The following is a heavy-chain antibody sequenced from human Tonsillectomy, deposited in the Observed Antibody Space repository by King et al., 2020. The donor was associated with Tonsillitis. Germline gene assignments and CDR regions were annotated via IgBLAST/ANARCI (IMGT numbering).Heavy chain of an antibody. J-gene: IGHJ4*02. V-gene: IGHV3-48*03. Sequence: QLVQSGGGLVQPGGSLRLSCAASGFTFSSYEMNWVRQAPGKGLEWVSYISTSGSTIYYADSVKGRFTISRDNAKNSLYLQMNSLRAEDTAVYYCARLGIAVAGDFWGQGTLVTVSS. CDR3: ARLGIAVAGDF. D-gene: IGHD6-19*01. CDR1: GFTFSSYE. CDR2: ISTSGSTI.